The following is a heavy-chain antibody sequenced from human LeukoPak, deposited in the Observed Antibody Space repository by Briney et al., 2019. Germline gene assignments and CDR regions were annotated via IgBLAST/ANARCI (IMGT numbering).Heavy chain of an antibody. Sequence: SETLSLTCTVSGGSISSSSYYWGWIRQPPGKGLEWIGSIYYSGSTNYNPSLKSRVTMSVDTSKNQFSLKLSSVTAADTAVYYCARGRVLLWFGELLRYFDYWGQGTLVTVSS. CDR2: IYYSGST. V-gene: IGHV4-39*07. D-gene: IGHD3-10*01. CDR1: GGSISSSSYY. CDR3: ARGRVLLWFGELLRYFDY. J-gene: IGHJ4*02.